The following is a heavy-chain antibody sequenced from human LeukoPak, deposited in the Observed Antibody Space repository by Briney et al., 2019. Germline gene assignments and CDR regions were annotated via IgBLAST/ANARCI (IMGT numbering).Heavy chain of an antibody. V-gene: IGHV3-7*01. J-gene: IGHJ4*02. Sequence: GGALRLSCVASGFTFSSNWMSWVRQAPGKGLEWVANIKQDGSDKYYVDSVNGRFTISRDNAEKSLYLQMNSLRAEDTAVYYCTGGAGYWGQGTPVTVSS. CDR2: IKQDGSDK. CDR3: TGGAGY. CDR1: GFTFSSNW.